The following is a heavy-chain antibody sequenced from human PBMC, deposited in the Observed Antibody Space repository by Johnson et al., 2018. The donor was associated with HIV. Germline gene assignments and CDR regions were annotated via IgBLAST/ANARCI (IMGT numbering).Heavy chain of an antibody. Sequence: EVQLVESGGGVVQPGRSLRLSCAASGFTFSSYAMHWVRQAPGKGLEWVSGISWNSGSIGYADSVKGRFTISRDNSKNTLYLQMNSLRAEDTAVYYCAKAPLSGYEDAFDIWGQGTMVTVSS. V-gene: IGHV3-9*01. J-gene: IGHJ3*02. D-gene: IGHD3-22*01. CDR3: AKAPLSGYEDAFDI. CDR1: GFTFSSYA. CDR2: ISWNSGSI.